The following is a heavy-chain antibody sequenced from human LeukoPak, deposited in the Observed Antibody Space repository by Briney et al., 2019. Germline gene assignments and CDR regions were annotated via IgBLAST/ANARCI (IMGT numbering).Heavy chain of an antibody. CDR2: INPNSGGT. CDR1: GYTFTGYY. V-gene: IGHV1-2*02. Sequence: ASVTVSCKASGYTFTGYYMHWVRQAPGQGLEWMGWINPNSGGTNYAQKFQGRVTMTRDTSISTAYMELSRLRSDDTAVYYCARDYYDSSGYYYAPGQAFDYWGQGTLVTVSS. D-gene: IGHD3-22*01. CDR3: ARDYYDSSGYYYAPGQAFDY. J-gene: IGHJ4*02.